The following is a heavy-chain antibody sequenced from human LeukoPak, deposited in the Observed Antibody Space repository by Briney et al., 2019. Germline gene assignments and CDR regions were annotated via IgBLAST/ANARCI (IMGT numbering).Heavy chain of an antibody. D-gene: IGHD3-10*01. CDR2: ISSSSSTI. V-gene: IGHV3-48*01. J-gene: IGHJ4*02. CDR3: ARDHLWFGELWDY. CDR1: GFTFSSYS. Sequence: GGSLRLSCAASGFTFSSYSMNWVRQAPGKGLEWVSYISSSSSTIYYADSVKGRFTISRDNAKNSLYLQMNSLRAEDTAVYYCARDHLWFGELWDYWGQGTLVTVSS.